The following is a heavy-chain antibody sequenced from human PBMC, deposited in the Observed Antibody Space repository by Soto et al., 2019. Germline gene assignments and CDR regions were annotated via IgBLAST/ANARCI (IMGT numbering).Heavy chain of an antibody. J-gene: IGHJ6*02. CDR3: TSAVSYYGMDV. CDR1: GFTFGDYA. D-gene: IGHD3-16*01. V-gene: IGHV3-49*03. CDR2: IRSKAYGGTT. Sequence: GGTLRLSCPASGFTFGDYAMSWFRQAPGKGLEWVGFIRSKAYGGTTEYAASVKGRFTTSRDDSKSIAYLQMNSLKTEDTAVYYCTSAVSYYGMDVWGQGTTVTVSS.